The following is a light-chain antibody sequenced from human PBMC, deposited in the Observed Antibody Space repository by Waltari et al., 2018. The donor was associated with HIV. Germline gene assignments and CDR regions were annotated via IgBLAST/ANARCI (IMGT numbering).Light chain of an antibody. CDR3: QQYYSKPLT. J-gene: IGKJ4*01. CDR2: WAS. V-gene: IGKV4-1*01. Sequence: DIVMTQSPDSLAVSLGERATINCKSSQSVLYSYNNKNYLGWYQQRPGHPPKLLIYWASTRESGVPDRFSGSGSGTDFTLTISSLQAEDVAVYYCQQYYSKPLTFGGGTKVEIK. CDR1: QSVLYSYNNKNY.